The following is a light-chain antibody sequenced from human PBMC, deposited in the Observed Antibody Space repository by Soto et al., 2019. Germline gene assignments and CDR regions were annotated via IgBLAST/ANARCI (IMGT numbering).Light chain of an antibody. V-gene: IGKV1-39*01. Sequence: DIQMTQSPSSLSASVGDRVTITCRASRSINIYLNWYQQKPGKAPKLLIYAASNLQSGVPSRFSGDGVGTHFNLTISSLQPEDFATYHCQQSHSSPYTFGQGTRLEIK. CDR2: AAS. CDR1: RSINIY. J-gene: IGKJ5*01. CDR3: QQSHSSPYT.